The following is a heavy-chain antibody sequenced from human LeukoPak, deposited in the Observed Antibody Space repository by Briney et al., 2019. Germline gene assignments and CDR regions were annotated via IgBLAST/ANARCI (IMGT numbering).Heavy chain of an antibody. CDR2: ISYDGSNK. J-gene: IGHJ5*02. CDR3: ARSWPTMVRGVVDWFDP. D-gene: IGHD3-10*01. Sequence: GGSLRLSCAASGFTFSSYAMHWVRQAPGKGLEWVAVISYDGSNKYYADSVKGRFTISRDNSKNTLYLQMNSLRAEDTAVYYCARSWPTMVRGVVDWFDPWGQGTLVTASS. V-gene: IGHV3-30-3*01. CDR1: GFTFSSYA.